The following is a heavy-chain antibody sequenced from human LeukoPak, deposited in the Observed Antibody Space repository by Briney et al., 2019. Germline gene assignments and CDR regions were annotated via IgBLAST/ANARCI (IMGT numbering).Heavy chain of an antibody. CDR2: IHDSGST. V-gene: IGHV4-39*01. J-gene: IGHJ4*02. CDR1: GGSISTRYYY. D-gene: IGHD3-10*01. Sequence: SETLSLTCAVSGGSISTRYYYWGWIRQPPGKGLEWIGTIHDSGSTYYSPSLKSQVTISVDTSNNQFSLKLSSVTAGDTAVYYRASLYFYGSGSFPNYWGQGILVTVST. CDR3: ASLYFYGSGSFPNY.